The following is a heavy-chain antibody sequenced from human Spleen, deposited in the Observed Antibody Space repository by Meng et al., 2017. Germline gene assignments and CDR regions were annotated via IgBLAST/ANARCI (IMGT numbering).Heavy chain of an antibody. CDR2: IYTSGST. D-gene: IGHD3-10*01. J-gene: IGHJ4*02. CDR3: ARSYSGSGTYYSFDY. V-gene: IGHV4-61*02. CDR1: GGSISSGSYY. Sequence: SETLSLTCTVSGGSISSGSYYWSWIRQPAGKGLEWIGRIYTSGSTNYNPSLKSRVTISVDTSKNQFSLKLSSVTAADTAVYYCARSYSGSGTYYSFDYWGQGTLVTVSS.